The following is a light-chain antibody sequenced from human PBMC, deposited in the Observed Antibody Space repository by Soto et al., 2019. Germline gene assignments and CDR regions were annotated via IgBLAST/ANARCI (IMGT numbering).Light chain of an antibody. Sequence: EIVMTQSPATLSVSRGGSATLSCRASQSVSTNLAWYQQKPGQVPRVLIYGASTRATETPARFSGSGSGTEFTLTIDSLQSEDFAVYYCQQYNNWPRTFGQGTKVDIK. CDR3: QQYNNWPRT. CDR2: GAS. J-gene: IGKJ1*01. V-gene: IGKV3-15*01. CDR1: QSVSTN.